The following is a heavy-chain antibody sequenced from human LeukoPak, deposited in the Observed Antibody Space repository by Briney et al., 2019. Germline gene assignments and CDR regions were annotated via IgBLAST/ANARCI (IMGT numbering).Heavy chain of an antibody. D-gene: IGHD3-9*01. CDR2: MNPNSGNT. Sequence: ASVTVSCKASGYTFTSYDINWVRQATGHGIEWMGWMNPNSGNTGYAQKFQGRVTMTRNTSISTAYMELSSLRSEDTAVYYCAREGDGRRGYYNPYYYYYMDVWGKGTTVTVSS. CDR3: AREGDGRRGYYNPYYYYYMDV. CDR1: GYTFTSYD. J-gene: IGHJ6*03. V-gene: IGHV1-8*01.